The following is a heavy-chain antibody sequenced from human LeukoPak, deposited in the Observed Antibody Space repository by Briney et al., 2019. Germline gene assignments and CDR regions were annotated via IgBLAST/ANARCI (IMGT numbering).Heavy chain of an antibody. CDR1: GFTFSSYA. J-gene: IGHJ4*02. D-gene: IGHD6-6*01. V-gene: IGHV3-23*01. CDR3: AKPSSFALRPGYYFDY. CDR2: ISGSGGST. Sequence: GGSLRLSCAASGFTFSSYAMSWVRQAPGKGLEWVSAISGSGGSTYYADSVKGRFTISRDNSKNTLYLQMNSLRAEDTAVYYCAKPSSFALRPGYYFDYWGQGTLVTVSS.